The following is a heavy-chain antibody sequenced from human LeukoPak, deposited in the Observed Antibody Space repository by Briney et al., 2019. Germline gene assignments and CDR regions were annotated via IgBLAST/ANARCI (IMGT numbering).Heavy chain of an antibody. V-gene: IGHV4-59*12. Sequence: SETLSLTCTVSGGSISSYYWSWIRQPPGKGLEWIGYIYYSGSTNYNPSLKSRVTISVDTSKNQFSLKLSSVTAADTAVYYCARGPKGRWYYYDSSGYRPFDYWGQGTLVTVSS. CDR2: IYYSGST. CDR1: GGSISSYY. J-gene: IGHJ4*02. D-gene: IGHD3-22*01. CDR3: ARGPKGRWYYYDSSGYRPFDY.